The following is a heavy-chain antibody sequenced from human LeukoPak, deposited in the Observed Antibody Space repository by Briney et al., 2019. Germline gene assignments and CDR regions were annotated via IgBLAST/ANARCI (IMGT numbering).Heavy chain of an antibody. CDR1: GFSLNTRGVG. Sequence: SGPPLMNPTQTLTLICTFSGFSLNTRGVGLGWIRQPRGRALEWLSLIYWDDDKRYSPSLNSRLTITKDSSKNQVVLTMTNMDPVDTATYFCAHRKNYYDSSVFDNWGQGTLATVSS. CDR3: AHRKNYYDSSVFDN. CDR2: IYWDDDK. D-gene: IGHD3-22*01. V-gene: IGHV2-5*02. J-gene: IGHJ4*02.